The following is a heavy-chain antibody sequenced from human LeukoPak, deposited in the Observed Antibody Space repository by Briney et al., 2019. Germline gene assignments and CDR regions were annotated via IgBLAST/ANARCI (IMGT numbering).Heavy chain of an antibody. D-gene: IGHD3-10*01. CDR3: ARPGRGALFEY. V-gene: IGHV5-51*01. CDR1: GYSFTNYW. Sequence: GESLKISCEASGYSFTNYWIGWVRQMPGKGLEWMGIIYPGDSDTKYSPSFQGQVTISADKSISTAYLQWGSLKASDTAIYYCARPGRGALFEYWGQGTLVIVSS. J-gene: IGHJ4*02. CDR2: IYPGDSDT.